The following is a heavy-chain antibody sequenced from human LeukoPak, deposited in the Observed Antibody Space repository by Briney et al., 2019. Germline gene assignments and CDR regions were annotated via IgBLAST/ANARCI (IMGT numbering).Heavy chain of an antibody. CDR2: MSPNSGNT. D-gene: IGHD1-26*01. J-gene: IGHJ4*02. CDR1: GYTFTSYD. V-gene: IGHV1-8*01. Sequence: GASVKVSCKXSGYTFTSYDINWVRQATGQGLEWMGWMSPNSGNTGYAQKFQGRVTMTRNTSISTAYMELSSLRSEDTAVYYCARVLKLSGSYLTFDYWGQGTLVTVSS. CDR3: ARVLKLSGSYLTFDY.